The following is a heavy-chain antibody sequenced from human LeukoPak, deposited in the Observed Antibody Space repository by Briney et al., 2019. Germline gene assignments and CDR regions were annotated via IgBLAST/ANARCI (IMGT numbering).Heavy chain of an antibody. D-gene: IGHD3-3*01. V-gene: IGHV4-39*07. J-gene: IGHJ3*02. CDR2: IYYSGST. CDR1: GGSISSSSYY. Sequence: PSETLSLTCTVSGGSISSSSYYWGWIRQPPGKGLEWIGSIYYSGSTYYNPSLKSRVTISVDTSKNQFSLKLSSVTAADTAVYYCARLYYDFWSGPLAPEPSNAFDIWGQGTMVTVSS. CDR3: ARLYYDFWSGPLAPEPSNAFDI.